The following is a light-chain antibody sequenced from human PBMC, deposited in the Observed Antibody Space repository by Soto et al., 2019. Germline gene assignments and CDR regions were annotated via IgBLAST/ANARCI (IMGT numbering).Light chain of an antibody. V-gene: IGKV3-20*01. CDR1: QSVSSSY. CDR2: GAS. Sequence: EIVLTQYPATLSLSPGERATRSCRASQSVSSSYLAWYQQKPGQAPRLLIYGASSRATGIPDRFSGSGSGTDFTLTISRLEPEDFAVYYCQQYGSSPPITFGQGTRLEIK. J-gene: IGKJ5*01. CDR3: QQYGSSPPIT.